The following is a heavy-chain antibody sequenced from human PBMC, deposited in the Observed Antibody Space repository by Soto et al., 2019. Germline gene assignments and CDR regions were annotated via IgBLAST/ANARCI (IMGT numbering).Heavy chain of an antibody. CDR3: ARLGSGSYYDYYYYGMDV. Sequence: PSETLSLTCTVSGGSVSSSSYYWGWVRQPPGKGLEWIGSVYYSGSTYYNPSLESRVTISVDKSKNQFSLKLMSLTAADTAVYYCARLGSGSYYDYYYYGMDVWGQGTTVTVSS. D-gene: IGHD3-10*01. J-gene: IGHJ6*02. CDR2: VYYSGST. CDR1: GGSVSSSSYY. V-gene: IGHV4-39*01.